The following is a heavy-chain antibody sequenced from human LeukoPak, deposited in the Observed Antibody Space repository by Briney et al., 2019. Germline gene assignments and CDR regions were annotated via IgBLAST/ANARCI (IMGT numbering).Heavy chain of an antibody. Sequence: ASVNVSCKSSGYTCTSYGISWVRQAPGQGLEGMGWISAYNGNTNYAQKLQGSVTMNTDTSTSTAYMELRSLRSDDTAVYYCARESSSRHFDYWGQGTLVTVSS. D-gene: IGHD6-6*01. CDR3: ARESSSRHFDY. V-gene: IGHV1-18*01. CDR1: GYTCTSYG. CDR2: ISAYNGNT. J-gene: IGHJ4*02.